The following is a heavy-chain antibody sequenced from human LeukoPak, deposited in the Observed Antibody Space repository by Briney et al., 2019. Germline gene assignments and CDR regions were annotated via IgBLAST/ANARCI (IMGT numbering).Heavy chain of an antibody. Sequence: ASVKVSCKVSGYTLTELSMHWVQQAPGKGLEWMGGFDPEDGETIYAQKFQGRVTMTEDTSTDTAYMELSSLRSEDTAVYYCATDGYSYGYYYGMDVWGQGTTVTVSS. CDR1: GYTLTELS. J-gene: IGHJ6*02. V-gene: IGHV1-24*01. D-gene: IGHD5-18*01. CDR2: FDPEDGET. CDR3: ATDGYSYGYYYGMDV.